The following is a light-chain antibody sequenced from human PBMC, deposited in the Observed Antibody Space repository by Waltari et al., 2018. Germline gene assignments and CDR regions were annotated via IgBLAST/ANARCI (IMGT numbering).Light chain of an antibody. CDR3: QQSHTPPWT. CDR2: GAS. CDR1: QNISPY. J-gene: IGKJ1*01. V-gene: IGKV1-39*01. Sequence: DIQMTQSTSSLSASVGDRVTITCRASQNISPYLNWYQQKPGKVPEVLIYGASSLQGGVPSRFSGGGSGTDFTLTIDSLQPEDLATYYCQQSHTPPWTFGQGTKVEIK.